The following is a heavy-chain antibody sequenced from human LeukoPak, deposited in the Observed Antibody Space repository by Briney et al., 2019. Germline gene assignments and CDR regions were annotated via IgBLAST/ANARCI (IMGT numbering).Heavy chain of an antibody. Sequence: ASVKVSCKASGDTFTTYDVNWVRQAPGQGLEWMGWMNPNSGNTGYAQKFQGRVTMTRNTSISTAYMVLSSLRSDDTAVYYCVRTAGIFWSGAYYFDSWGQGTLVTVSS. CDR2: MNPNSGNT. V-gene: IGHV1-8*01. J-gene: IGHJ4*02. CDR3: VRTAGIFWSGAYYFDS. CDR1: GDTFTTYD. D-gene: IGHD3-3*01.